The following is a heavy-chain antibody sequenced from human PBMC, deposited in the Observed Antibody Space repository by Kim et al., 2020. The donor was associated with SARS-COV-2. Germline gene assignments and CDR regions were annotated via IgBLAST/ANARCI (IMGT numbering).Heavy chain of an antibody. CDR1: GYTFTSYG. CDR3: AREGQGWLRGLEGYDILTGYRPYWYFDL. V-gene: IGHV1-18*01. CDR2: ISAYNGNT. D-gene: IGHD3-9*01. J-gene: IGHJ2*01. Sequence: ASVKVSCKASGYTFTSYGISWVRQAPGQGLEWMGWISAYNGNTNYAQKLQGRVTMTTDTSTSTAYMELRSLRSDDTAEYYCAREGQGWLRGLEGYDILTGYRPYWYFDLWGRGTLVTVSS.